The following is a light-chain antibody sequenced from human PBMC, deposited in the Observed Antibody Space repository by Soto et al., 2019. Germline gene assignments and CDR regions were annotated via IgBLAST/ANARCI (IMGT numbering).Light chain of an antibody. CDR1: QTISGW. Sequence: IHRTLYPSTPSGSFRDRVRITRRASQTISGWLAWYQQKPGKAPKLLIYKASTLKSGVPSRFSGSGSGTEFTLTISSLQPDDFATYYCQHYNSYSEAFGQGTKVDIK. V-gene: IGKV1-5*03. J-gene: IGKJ1*01. CDR2: KAS. CDR3: QHYNSYSEA.